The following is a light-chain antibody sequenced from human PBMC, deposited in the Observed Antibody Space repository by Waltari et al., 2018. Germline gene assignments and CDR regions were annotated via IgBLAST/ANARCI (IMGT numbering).Light chain of an antibody. V-gene: IGKV1-39*01. CDR3: HQNYSPPPT. Sequence: DIQMTQSPSSLSAFVGDRVIITCRASQSIGTSLNWCQQKPGKAPKLLIYATSTLQSGVPSRFSGSGSGTDFTLTISSLQPEDFATYSCHQNYSPPPTFGQGTKVEIK. J-gene: IGKJ1*01. CDR1: QSIGTS. CDR2: ATS.